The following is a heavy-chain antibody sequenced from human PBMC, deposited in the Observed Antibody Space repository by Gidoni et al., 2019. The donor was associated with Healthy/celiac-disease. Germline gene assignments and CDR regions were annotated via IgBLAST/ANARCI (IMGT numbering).Heavy chain of an antibody. CDR1: GFTFSSYS. CDR3: ARDPYSSGWYVGSLFDY. D-gene: IGHD6-19*01. J-gene: IGHJ4*02. V-gene: IGHV3-48*02. CDR2: ISSSSSTI. Sequence: EVQLVESGGGLVQPGGSLRLSCAASGFTFSSYSMNWVRQAPGKGLEWVSYISSSSSTIYYADSVKGRFTISRDNAKNSLYLQMNSLRDEDTAVYYCARDPYSSGWYVGSLFDYWGQGTLVTVSS.